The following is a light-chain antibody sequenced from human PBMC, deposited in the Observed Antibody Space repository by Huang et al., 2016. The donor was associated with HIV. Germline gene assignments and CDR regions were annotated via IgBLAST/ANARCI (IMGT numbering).Light chain of an antibody. CDR3: QQYDSLYT. J-gene: IGKJ2*01. CDR1: PDIRSY. V-gene: IGKV1-33*01. Sequence: IQMTQSPASLSADVGDRITISCQANPDIRSYLNWYQQKPGKAPRLLIYGASNLQAGAPSRFSGNGSGTDFTITISSLQSEDIATYYCQQYDSLYTFGQGTRLEIK. CDR2: GAS.